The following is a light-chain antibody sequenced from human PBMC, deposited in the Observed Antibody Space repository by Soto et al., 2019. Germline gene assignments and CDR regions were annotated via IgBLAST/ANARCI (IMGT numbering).Light chain of an antibody. J-gene: IGLJ1*01. CDR2: KNN. CDR3: AAWDDSLNGYV. Sequence: QAVVTQPPSTSGAPGQRVTISCSGSSSNIGSNTVNWYQQLPGTAPKLLIYKNNQRPSGVPDRFSGSKSGTSASLAISGPQSEDGADYYCAAWDDSLNGYVFGTGTKLTVL. CDR1: SSNIGSNT. V-gene: IGLV1-44*01.